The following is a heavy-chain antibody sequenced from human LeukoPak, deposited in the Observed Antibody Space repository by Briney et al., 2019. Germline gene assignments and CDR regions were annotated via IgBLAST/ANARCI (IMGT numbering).Heavy chain of an antibody. D-gene: IGHD1-7*01. V-gene: IGHV3-74*01. CDR3: ARATWKYKFDY. CDR2: ISGDGSRT. Sequence: GGSLRLSCAASGFTFSNNYMHWVRQAPGKGLVWVSRISGDGSRTHYADPVKGRFTVSRDNAKNTLHLQKNSLRVEDTAVYYCARATWKYKFDYWGQGDLVTVSS. J-gene: IGHJ4*02. CDR1: GFTFSNNY.